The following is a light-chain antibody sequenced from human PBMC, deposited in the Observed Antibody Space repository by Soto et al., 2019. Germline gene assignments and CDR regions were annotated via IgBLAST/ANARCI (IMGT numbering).Light chain of an antibody. CDR2: EVF. J-gene: IGLJ2*01. Sequence: QSALTQPASVSGSPGQSITISCTGTSSDVGGYDYVSWYQQHPGKVSQLMIYEVFRRPSGISDCFSGSKSGNTASLTISGLQAEDEAHYYCCSYTTTSTFVFGGGTKLTVL. CDR1: SSDVGGYDY. CDR3: CSYTTTSTFV. V-gene: IGLV2-14*03.